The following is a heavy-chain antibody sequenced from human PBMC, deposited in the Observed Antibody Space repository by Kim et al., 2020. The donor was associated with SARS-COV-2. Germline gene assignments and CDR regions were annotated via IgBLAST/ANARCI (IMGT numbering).Heavy chain of an antibody. V-gene: IGHV1-18*04. Sequence: ASVKVSCKASGYTFTSYGISWVRQAPGQGLEWMRWISAYNGNTNYAQKLQGRVTMTTDTSTSTAYMELRSLRSDDTAVYYCARDGGHIVLIPDFDYWGQGTLVTVSS. CDR1: GYTFTSYG. CDR3: ARDGGHIVLIPDFDY. D-gene: IGHD2-8*01. CDR2: ISAYNGNT. J-gene: IGHJ4*02.